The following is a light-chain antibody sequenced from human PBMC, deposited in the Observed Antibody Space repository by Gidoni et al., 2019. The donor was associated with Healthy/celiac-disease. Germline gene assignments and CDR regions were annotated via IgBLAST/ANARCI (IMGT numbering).Light chain of an antibody. CDR2: GAS. CDR3: QQDGRRT. Sequence: EIVLTQSPGTLSLSPGERATLSCRASQSVSSSYLAWYQQKPGQAPRLLIYGASSRATGIPDRFSGSGSGTDFTLTISRLEPEEFAVYYCQQDGRRTFGPGTKVDIK. V-gene: IGKV3-20*01. J-gene: IGKJ3*01. CDR1: QSVSSSY.